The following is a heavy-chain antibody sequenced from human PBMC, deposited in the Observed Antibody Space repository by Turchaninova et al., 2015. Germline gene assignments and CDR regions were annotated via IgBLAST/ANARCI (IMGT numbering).Heavy chain of an antibody. Sequence: QVTFKESGPVLVKPTETPPLTCTVSGYSLSNAKMGGSWIRQPPGKALEWLAHTFSNDQTSYSHSLESRLTISKDTSKSQVVLTMTNMDPVDTGTYYCARMPSSTIQDYYYGLDVWGQGTTVTVSS. J-gene: IGHJ6*02. CDR3: ARMPSSTIQDYYYGLDV. V-gene: IGHV2-26*01. CDR1: GYSLSNAKMG. CDR2: TFSNDQT. D-gene: IGHD5/OR15-5a*01.